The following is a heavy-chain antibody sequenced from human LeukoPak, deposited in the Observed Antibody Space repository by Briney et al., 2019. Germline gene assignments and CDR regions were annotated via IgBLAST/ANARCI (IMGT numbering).Heavy chain of an antibody. CDR1: GGSISSYY. CDR2: IYTSGST. D-gene: IGHD2-2*01. Sequence: PSETLSLTCTVSGGSISSYYWSWIRQPAGKGLEWIGRIYTSGSTNYNPSLKSRVTMSVDTSKNQFSLKLSSVTAADTAVYYCARDLRGYCSSTSCSHYYYYYMDVWGKGTTVTISS. CDR3: ARDLRGYCSSTSCSHYYYYYMDV. V-gene: IGHV4-4*07. J-gene: IGHJ6*03.